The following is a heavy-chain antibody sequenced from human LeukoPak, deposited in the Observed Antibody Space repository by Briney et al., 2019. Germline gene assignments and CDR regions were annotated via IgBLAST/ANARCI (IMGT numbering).Heavy chain of an antibody. CDR1: GFTFSSYA. D-gene: IGHD5/OR15-5a*01. V-gene: IGHV3-23*01. J-gene: IGHJ6*02. CDR2: TSGSGDSA. CDR3: ARSRSVSNYKGMDV. Sequence: GGSLRLSCAASGFTFSSYAMNWVRQAPGKGLEWVSVTSGSGDSAYYADSVKGRFTISRDNSKNTLYLQMNSLRAEDTAVYYCARSRSVSNYKGMDVWGQGTTVTVSS.